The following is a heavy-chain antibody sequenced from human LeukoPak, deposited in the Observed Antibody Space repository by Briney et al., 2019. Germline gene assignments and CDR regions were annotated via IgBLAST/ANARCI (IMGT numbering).Heavy chain of an antibody. D-gene: IGHD7-27*01. CDR2: ISDSGGGT. Sequence: GGSLRLSCTASGFAFSSDAMTWVGQAPGKGLEYVSSISDSGGGTYYAGSVKGRFTISRDNSKNALYLQMNSLKVEDTAVYYCGRDAWGPIDLWGQGTLVTVSS. CDR3: GRDAWGPIDL. CDR1: GFAFSSDA. J-gene: IGHJ5*02. V-gene: IGHV3-23*01.